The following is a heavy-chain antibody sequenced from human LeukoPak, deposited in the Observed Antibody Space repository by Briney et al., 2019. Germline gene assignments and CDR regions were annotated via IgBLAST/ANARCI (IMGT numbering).Heavy chain of an antibody. V-gene: IGHV1-2*02. J-gene: IGHJ5*02. CDR3: ARGDHGDYDETWFDP. D-gene: IGHD4-17*01. CDR2: INSNSGDT. Sequence: ASVKLSCKPSGYTRTDYYIHWVRQAPGQGLEWMGWINSNSGDTTYPQTFQGRVTMTRDTSISTFYMDLIGLRSDDTAVYYCARGDHGDYDETWFDPWGQGTLVTVSS. CDR1: GYTRTDYY.